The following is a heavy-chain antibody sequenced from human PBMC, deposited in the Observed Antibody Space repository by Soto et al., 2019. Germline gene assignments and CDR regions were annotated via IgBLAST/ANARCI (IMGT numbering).Heavy chain of an antibody. CDR1: GFSFRSYS. D-gene: IGHD3-10*01. CDR2: ISSSSIYI. CDR3: ARDFMTIRGVSYYYYGMDV. J-gene: IGHJ6*02. Sequence: PVGSLRLSCEASGFSFRSYSMNWVRQAPGKGLEWVSSISSSSIYIYFADSVKGRFTISRDNAKNSLYLQMKSLRAEDTAVYYCARDFMTIRGVSYYYYGMDVWGQGTTVTVSS. V-gene: IGHV3-21*06.